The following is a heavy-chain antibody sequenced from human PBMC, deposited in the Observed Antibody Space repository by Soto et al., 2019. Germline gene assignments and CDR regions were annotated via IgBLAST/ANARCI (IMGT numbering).Heavy chain of an antibody. CDR1: GFTFSSYP. CDR2: IDGTGAYI. V-gene: IGHV3-23*01. D-gene: IGHD1-1*01. CDR3: ARNMAKPTYDS. J-gene: IGHJ5*01. Sequence: EVQRLESGGGLVQPGGALRLSCTASGFTFSSYPMTWVRQAPGKGLEWVSAIDGTGAYISYINSVKGRFTISRDNSKNTLYLQMNSLRAEDTAVYYCARNMAKPTYDSWGQGTLVTVSP.